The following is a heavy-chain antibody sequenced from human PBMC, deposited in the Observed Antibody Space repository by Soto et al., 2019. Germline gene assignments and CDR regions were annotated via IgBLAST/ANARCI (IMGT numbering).Heavy chain of an antibody. CDR3: ATSFQRAPLIGP. CDR1: GYTFTSYD. V-gene: IGHV1-8*01. D-gene: IGHD6-6*01. J-gene: IGHJ5*02. Sequence: QVQLVQSGAEVKKPGASVKVSCKASGYTFTSYDINWVRQATGQGLEWMGWMNPNSGNTGYAQKFQGRVTITRNTSKSTANRERGGWSSEDTAVYYNATSFQRAPLIGPWGKGTLVTSPQ. CDR2: MNPNSGNT.